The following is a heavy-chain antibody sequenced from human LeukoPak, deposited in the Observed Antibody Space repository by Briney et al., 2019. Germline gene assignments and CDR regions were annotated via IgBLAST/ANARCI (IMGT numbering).Heavy chain of an antibody. CDR1: GGSISSYY. CDR3: ASDKVGYYDSSGAFDI. J-gene: IGHJ3*02. D-gene: IGHD3-22*01. Sequence: SETLSLTCTVSGGSISSYYWSWIRQPPGKGLEWIGCIYYSGSTNYNPSLKSRVTISVDTSKNQFSLKLSSVTAADTAVYYCASDKVGYYDSSGAFDIWGQGTMVTVSS. CDR2: IYYSGST. V-gene: IGHV4-59*01.